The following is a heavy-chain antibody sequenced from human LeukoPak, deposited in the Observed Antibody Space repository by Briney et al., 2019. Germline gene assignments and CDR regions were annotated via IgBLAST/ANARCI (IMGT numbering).Heavy chain of an antibody. V-gene: IGHV4-38-2*02. CDR2: IYHSGST. CDR1: GYSISSGYY. CDR3: ARRGWFSGSHLGY. J-gene: IGHJ4*02. D-gene: IGHD1-26*01. Sequence: SETLSLTCTVSGYSISSGYYWGWIRQPPGKGLEWIGSIYHSGSTYYNPSLKSRVTISVDTSKNQFSLKLSSVTAADTAVYYCARRGWFSGSHLGYWGQGTLVTVSS.